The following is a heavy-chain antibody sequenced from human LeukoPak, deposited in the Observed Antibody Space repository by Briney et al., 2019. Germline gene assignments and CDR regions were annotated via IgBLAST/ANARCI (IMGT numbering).Heavy chain of an antibody. CDR1: GGSVSSGSYY. D-gene: IGHD2-2*01. V-gene: IGHV4-61*01. J-gene: IGHJ5*02. CDR2: IYYSGST. Sequence: SETLSLTCTVSGGSVSSGSYYWSWIRQPPGKGLEWIVYIYYSGSTNYNPSLKSRVTISVDTSKNQFSLKLSSVTAADTAVYYCARGYCSSTSCYRWFDPWGQGTLVTVSS. CDR3: ARGYCSSTSCYRWFDP.